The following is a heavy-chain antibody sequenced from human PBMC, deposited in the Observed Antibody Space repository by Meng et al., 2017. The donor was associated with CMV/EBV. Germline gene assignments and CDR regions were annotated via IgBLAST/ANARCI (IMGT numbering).Heavy chain of an antibody. V-gene: IGHV3-7*01. Sequence: GESLKISCAASGFTFSNYFMKWVRQAPGKGLEWVANINQGGSEKNYVDSVKGRFTISRDNAKNSLYLQMNSLRAEDTAVYYCARGPYCSSTSCTYYFDYWGQGTLVTVSS. CDR3: ARGPYCSSTSCTYYFDY. J-gene: IGHJ4*02. D-gene: IGHD2-2*01. CDR1: GFTFSNYF. CDR2: INQGGSEK.